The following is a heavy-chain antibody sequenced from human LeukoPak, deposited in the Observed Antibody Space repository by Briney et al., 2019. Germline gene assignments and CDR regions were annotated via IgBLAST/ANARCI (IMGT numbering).Heavy chain of an antibody. V-gene: IGHV3-23*01. CDR1: GFTFGSYA. Sequence: PGGSLRLSCAASGFTFGSYAMSWVRQAPGKGLEWVSAISGSGGSTYYADSVKGRFTISRDNSKNTLYLQMNSLRAEDTAVYYCAKDEQWQPTYFDYWGQGTLVTVSS. CDR2: ISGSGGST. D-gene: IGHD6-19*01. CDR3: AKDEQWQPTYFDY. J-gene: IGHJ4*02.